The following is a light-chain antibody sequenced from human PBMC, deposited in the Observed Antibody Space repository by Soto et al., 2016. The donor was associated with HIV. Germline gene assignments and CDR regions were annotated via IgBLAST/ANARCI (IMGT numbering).Light chain of an antibody. Sequence: AIQMTQFPSSLSAFVGDRVTITCRASQGIKNELAWYQQRPGKAPKLLIYSTSSLGSEVPSRFSGSASGTDFTLTISSLQPEDSASYFCLQDYSYPFTFGPG. CDR3: LQDYSYPFT. V-gene: IGKV1-6*01. CDR2: STS. CDR1: QGIKNE. J-gene: IGKJ2*01.